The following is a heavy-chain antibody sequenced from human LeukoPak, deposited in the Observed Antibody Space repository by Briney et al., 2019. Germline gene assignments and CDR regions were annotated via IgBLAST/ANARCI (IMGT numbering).Heavy chain of an antibody. J-gene: IGHJ4*02. Sequence: GGSLRLSCAASGFSFSTYWMDWVRQAPGKGLEWVASIKEDGSRADYVDSVRGRFTVSRDNTKNSLFLQMNSLRVDDTAVYYCASDRAFSQFDYWGQGTLVTVSS. V-gene: IGHV3-7*01. CDR1: GFSFSTYW. CDR3: ASDRAFSQFDY. D-gene: IGHD3-10*01. CDR2: IKEDGSRA.